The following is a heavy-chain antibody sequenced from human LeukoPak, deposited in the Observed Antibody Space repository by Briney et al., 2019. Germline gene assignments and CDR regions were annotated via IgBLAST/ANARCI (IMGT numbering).Heavy chain of an antibody. CDR2: INHSGST. V-gene: IGHV4-34*01. D-gene: IGHD6-25*01. Sequence: SGTLSLTFAVYGGSFSGYYWSWIRPPPGKGLEWIGEINHSGSTNYNPSLKSRVTISVDTSKNQFSLKQSSVTAADTSVYYCARAPAARSLKSLLDYWGQGTLVTVSS. J-gene: IGHJ4*02. CDR1: GGSFSGYY. CDR3: ARAPAARSLKSLLDY.